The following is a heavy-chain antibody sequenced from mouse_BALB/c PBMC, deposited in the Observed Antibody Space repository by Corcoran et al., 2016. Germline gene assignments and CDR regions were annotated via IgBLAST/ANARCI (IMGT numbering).Heavy chain of an antibody. V-gene: IGHV1-62-2*01. CDR2: FYPRSNTK. CDR1: GFTFTEYA. J-gene: IGHJ3*01. Sequence: VQLQQSGAELVKPGASVKLSCKASGFTFTEYAIHWVKQRSGQGLEWIGWFYPRSNTKKYNERFKDKATLTADKSSFTVYMELSRSTSEDSAVYFCARHAFSRSGGFAYWGQGTLVTVSA. D-gene: IGHD2-14*01. CDR3: ARHAFSRSGGFAY.